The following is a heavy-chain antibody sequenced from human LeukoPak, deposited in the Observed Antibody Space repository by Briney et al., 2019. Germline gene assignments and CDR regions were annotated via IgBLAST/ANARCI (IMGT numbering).Heavy chain of an antibody. CDR1: GYSISSSSYY. D-gene: IGHD3-10*01. J-gene: IGHJ4*02. CDR2: IYYSGST. V-gene: IGHV4-39*01. CDR3: ARHGFGELLHPDY. Sequence: PSETLSLTCTVSGYSISSSSYYWGWIRQPPGKGLEWIGSIYYSGSTYYNPSLKSRVTISVDTSKNQFSLKLSSVTAADTAVYYCARHGFGELLHPDYWGQGTLVTVSS.